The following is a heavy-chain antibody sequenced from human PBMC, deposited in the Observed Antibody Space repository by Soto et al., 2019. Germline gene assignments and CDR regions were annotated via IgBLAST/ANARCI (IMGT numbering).Heavy chain of an antibody. CDR2: IYWDDDK. Sequence: QITLKESGPPLVKPTQTLTLTCSFSGFSLSTNGVGVGWIRQPPGKALEWLALIYWDDDKRYSPSLKTRLTIPNDTSNSQCVLTMTNMAPVDTATYYCAPKPYSFRWAVDYWGQGALVTVSS. D-gene: IGHD5-18*01. J-gene: IGHJ4*02. V-gene: IGHV2-5*02. CDR1: GFSLSTNGVG. CDR3: APKPYSFRWAVDY.